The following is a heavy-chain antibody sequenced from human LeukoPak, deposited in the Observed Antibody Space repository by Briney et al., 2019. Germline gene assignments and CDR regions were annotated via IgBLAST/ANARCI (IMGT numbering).Heavy chain of an antibody. CDR1: GGWKSTEK. D-gene: IGHD5-24*01. CDR3: ARDQTEMATISRWFDP. J-gene: IGHJ5*02. CDR2: IYYSGST. V-gene: IGHV4-59*01. Sequence: VTCPVSGGWKSTEKGRCVDQGGGRGLKKIGYIYYSGSTNYNPSLKSRVTISVDTSKNQFSLKLSSVTAADTAVYYCARDQTEMATISRWFDPWGQGILVTVSS.